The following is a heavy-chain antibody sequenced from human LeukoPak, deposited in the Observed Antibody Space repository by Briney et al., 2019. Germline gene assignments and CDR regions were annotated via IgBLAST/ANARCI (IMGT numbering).Heavy chain of an antibody. CDR1: GFPVSSNY. CDR3: ARVATPVNYYDSSGGLDY. CDR2: IYSGGST. Sequence: PGGSLRLSCAASGFPVSSNYMSWVRQAPGKGLEWVSVIYSGGSTYYADSVKGRFTISRDNSKNTLYLQMNSLRAEDTAVYYCARVATPVNYYDSSGGLDYWGQGTLVTVSS. V-gene: IGHV3-66*02. D-gene: IGHD3-22*01. J-gene: IGHJ4*02.